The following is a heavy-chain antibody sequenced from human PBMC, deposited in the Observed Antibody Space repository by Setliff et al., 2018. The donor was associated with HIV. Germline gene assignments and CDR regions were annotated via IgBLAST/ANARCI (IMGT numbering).Heavy chain of an antibody. D-gene: IGHD2-2*01. CDR3: VRGYCSSTTCYEDYYYMDV. CDR2: IFFTGNT. CDR1: GGSIGGYY. Sequence: PSETLSLTCTVSGGSIGGYYWSWIRQPPGKGLEYIGSIFFTGNTIYNPSLKARVTLSVDMSKNQVFLRLSSVTAADTAVYYCVRGYCSSTTCYEDYYYMDVWGKGSTVTVSS. V-gene: IGHV4-59*01. J-gene: IGHJ6*03.